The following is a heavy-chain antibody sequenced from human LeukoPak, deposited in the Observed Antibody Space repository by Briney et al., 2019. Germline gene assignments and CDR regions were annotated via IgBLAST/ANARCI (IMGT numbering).Heavy chain of an antibody. CDR2: ISDSGGST. J-gene: IGHJ4*02. Sequence: PGGSLRLPCAASGFTFSSYWMSWVRQAPGKGLEWVSSISDSGGSTYYADSVKGRFTISRDNSKNTLYLQMNSLRAEDTAVYYCAKDGYCSGGSCYLWYFDYWGQGTLVTVSS. V-gene: IGHV3-23*01. D-gene: IGHD2-15*01. CDR1: GFTFSSYW. CDR3: AKDGYCSGGSCYLWYFDY.